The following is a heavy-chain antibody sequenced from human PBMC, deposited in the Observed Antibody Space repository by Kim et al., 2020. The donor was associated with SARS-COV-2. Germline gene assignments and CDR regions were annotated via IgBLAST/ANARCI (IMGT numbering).Heavy chain of an antibody. V-gene: IGHV1-45*02. CDR2: ITPFNGNT. J-gene: IGHJ6*02. Sequence: SVKVSCKASGYTFTYRYLHWVRQAPGQALEWMGWITPFNGNTNYAQKFQDRVTITRDRSMSTAYMELSSLRSEDTAMYYCARSIQIVGATDYYGMDVWGQGTTVTVSS. CDR3: ARSIQIVGATDYYGMDV. CDR1: GYTFTYRY. D-gene: IGHD1-26*01.